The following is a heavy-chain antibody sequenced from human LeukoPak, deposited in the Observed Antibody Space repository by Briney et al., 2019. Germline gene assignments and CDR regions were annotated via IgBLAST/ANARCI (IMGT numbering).Heavy chain of an antibody. CDR1: GASMSTQY. D-gene: IGHD5-18*01. CDR3: ATIRRGSIYGYFDF. CDR2: LLDSWRT. Sequence: PGTLSLTCTVSGASMSTQYWSWLRQPPGKGLEWIGYLLDSWRTKDNPSLQSRVTLSADTSKNQFSLRLTSVTAADTAVYYCATIRRGSIYGYFDFWGQGILVTVSS. V-gene: IGHV4-59*11. J-gene: IGHJ4*02.